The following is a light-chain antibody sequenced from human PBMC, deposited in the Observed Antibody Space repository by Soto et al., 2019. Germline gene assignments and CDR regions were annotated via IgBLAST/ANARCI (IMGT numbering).Light chain of an antibody. V-gene: IGKV3-11*01. J-gene: IGKJ4*01. CDR2: DAS. Sequence: EIVLTQAPATLSLSPGERATLSCRARQSVSSYLAWYQQKPGQAPRLLIYDASTRATGIPARFSGSGSGTDFTLTISSLEPDDFAVYYCQQRSNWPPVTFGGGTKVEIK. CDR1: QSVSSY. CDR3: QQRSNWPPVT.